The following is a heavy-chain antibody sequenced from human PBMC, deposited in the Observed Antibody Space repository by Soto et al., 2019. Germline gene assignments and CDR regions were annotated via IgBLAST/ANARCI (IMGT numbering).Heavy chain of an antibody. CDR1: GFTFSSYG. D-gene: IGHD1-26*01. J-gene: IGHJ6*02. CDR2: IWYDGSNK. Sequence: QVQLVESGGGVVQPGRSLRLSCAASGFTFSSYGMHWVRQAPGKGLEWVAVIWYDGSNKYYADSVKGRFTISRDNSKNTLYLQLNSLRAEVTAVYYCASDLGSYYGGGYYYGMDVWGQGTTFTVSS. CDR3: ASDLGSYYGGGYYYGMDV. V-gene: IGHV3-33*01.